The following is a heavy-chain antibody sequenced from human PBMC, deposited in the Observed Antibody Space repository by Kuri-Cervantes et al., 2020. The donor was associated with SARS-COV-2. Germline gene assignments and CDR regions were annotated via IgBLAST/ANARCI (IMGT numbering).Heavy chain of an antibody. J-gene: IGHJ6*02. CDR1: GFTFSSYS. CDR3: ARDEVVVVPAAISGWYYYGMDV. D-gene: IGHD2-2*02. CDR2: ISSSSSYI. Sequence: GGSLRLSCAASGFTFSSYSMSWVRQAPGKGLEWVSSISSSSSYIYYADSVKGRFTISRDNAKNSLYLQTNSLRAEDTAVYYCARDEVVVVPAAISGWYYYGMDVWVQGTTVTVSS. V-gene: IGHV3-21*01.